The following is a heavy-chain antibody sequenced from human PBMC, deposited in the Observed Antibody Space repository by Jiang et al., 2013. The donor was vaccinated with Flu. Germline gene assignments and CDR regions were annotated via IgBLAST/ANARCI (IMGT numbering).Heavy chain of an antibody. J-gene: IGHJ4*02. D-gene: IGHD6-13*01. CDR1: GFTFSSNY. Sequence: EVQLLESGGGVVQPGRSLRLSCAASGFTFSSNYMSWVRQAPGKGLEWVSVIYSGGSTYYADSVKGRFTISRDNSKNTLYLQMNSLRAEDTAVYYCARDGMHSSQDYWGQGTLVTVSS. CDR3: ARDGMHSSQDY. CDR2: IYSGGST. V-gene: IGHV3-66*01.